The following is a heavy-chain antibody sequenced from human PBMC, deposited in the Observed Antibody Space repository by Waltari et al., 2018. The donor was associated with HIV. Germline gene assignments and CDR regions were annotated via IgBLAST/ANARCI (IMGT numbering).Heavy chain of an antibody. CDR3: ARDMGPFNN. V-gene: IGHV1-2*06. Sequence: QVQLVQSGAEVKQPGAYVKVSCKASGYTLTGYFLHWVRQAPGQGLEWMGRLNPSSGKTNYAQKFQGRVTMTSDTSINTAYMELSSLRSDDTAVYYCARDMGPFNNWGQGTLVTVSS. CDR1: GYTLTGYF. CDR2: LNPSSGKT. D-gene: IGHD3-16*01. J-gene: IGHJ4*02.